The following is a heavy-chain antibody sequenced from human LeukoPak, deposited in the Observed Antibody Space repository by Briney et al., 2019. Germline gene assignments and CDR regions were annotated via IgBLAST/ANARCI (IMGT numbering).Heavy chain of an antibody. J-gene: IGHJ4*02. CDR2: ISFDGSDK. Sequence: GRSLTLSCAASGFSFSNYGMHWVRQAPGKGLEWVGVISFDGSDKYYADSVKGRFTISRDNSKNTLYLQMNSLRTEDTAVYYCAKDRAATAPFDYWGQGTLVTVSS. CDR3: AKDRAATAPFDY. D-gene: IGHD2-15*01. V-gene: IGHV3-30*18. CDR1: GFSFSNYG.